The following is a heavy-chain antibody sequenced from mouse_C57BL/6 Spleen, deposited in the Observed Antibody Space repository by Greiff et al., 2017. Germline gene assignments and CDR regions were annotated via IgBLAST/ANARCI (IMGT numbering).Heavy chain of an antibody. V-gene: IGHV5-12*01. CDR2: ISNGGGST. J-gene: IGHJ1*03. Sequence: EVQLQESGGGLVQPGGSLKLSCAASGFTFSDYYMYWVRQTPEKRLEWVAYISNGGGSTYYPDTVKGRFTISRDNAKNTLYLQMSRLKSEDTAMYYCARPYYYYGTLHWYFDVWGTGTTVTVSS. D-gene: IGHD1-1*01. CDR3: ARPYYYYGTLHWYFDV. CDR1: GFTFSDYY.